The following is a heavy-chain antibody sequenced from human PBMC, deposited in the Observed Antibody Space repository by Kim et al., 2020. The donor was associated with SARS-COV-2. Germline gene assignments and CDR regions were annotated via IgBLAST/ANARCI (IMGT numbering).Heavy chain of an antibody. CDR1: GFTVSSNY. CDR2: IYSGGST. D-gene: IGHD6-13*01. Sequence: GGSLRLSCAASGFTVSSNYMSWVRQAPGKGLEWVSVIYSGGSTYYADSVKGRFTISRDNSKNTLYLQMNSLRAEDTAVYYCATLAAARNSYYYYGMDVWGQGTTVTVSS. V-gene: IGHV3-53*01. CDR3: ATLAAARNSYYYYGMDV. J-gene: IGHJ6*02.